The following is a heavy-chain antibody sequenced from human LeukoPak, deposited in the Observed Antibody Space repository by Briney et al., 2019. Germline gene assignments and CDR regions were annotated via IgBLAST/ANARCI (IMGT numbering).Heavy chain of an antibody. CDR2: MNPNSGGT. Sequence: ASVKVSCKASGYTFTSYDINWVRQATGQGLEWMGWMNPNSGGTNYAQKFQGRVTMTRDTSISTAYMELSRLRSDDTAVDYCARGSTIAAAVSFDYWGQGTLVTVSS. CDR3: ARGSTIAAAVSFDY. J-gene: IGHJ4*02. D-gene: IGHD6-13*01. CDR1: GYTFTSYD. V-gene: IGHV1-2*02.